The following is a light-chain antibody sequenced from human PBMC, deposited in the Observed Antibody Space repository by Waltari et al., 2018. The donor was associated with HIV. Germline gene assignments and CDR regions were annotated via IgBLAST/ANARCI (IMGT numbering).Light chain of an antibody. J-gene: IGLJ3*02. CDR2: KNS. CDR1: TSNIGTNH. Sequence: QSVLTQPPSASGSPGQRGTISCFGSTSNIGTNHVYCSQQLPGAAPRLLIYKNSQGPSGVPDRFSGSKSGTSASLAISGLRSEDEAEYYCATWDDSLSGRWVFGGGTKLTVL. CDR3: ATWDDSLSGRWV. V-gene: IGLV1-47*01.